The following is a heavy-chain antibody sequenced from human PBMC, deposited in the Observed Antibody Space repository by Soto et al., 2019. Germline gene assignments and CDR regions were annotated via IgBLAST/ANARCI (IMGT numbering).Heavy chain of an antibody. CDR1: GFSFSDSY. CDR3: ARDRGGYGPPDV. V-gene: IGHV3-11*06. Sequence: QVQLVESGGGLVKPGGSLRLSCAASGFSFSDSYMSWVRQATGKGLEWVSYISGTSGYTGYADSVKGRFTISRDNAKNSLYLQMNSLIVEDTAVYYCARDRGGYGPPDVWGQGATVTVSS. J-gene: IGHJ6*02. CDR2: ISGTSGYT. D-gene: IGHD3-10*01.